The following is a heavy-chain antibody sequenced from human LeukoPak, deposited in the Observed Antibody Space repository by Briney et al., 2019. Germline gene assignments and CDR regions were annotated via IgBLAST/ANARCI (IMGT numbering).Heavy chain of an antibody. CDR3: ARDGRGPTRESLDY. V-gene: IGHV4-4*02. Sequence: PSGTLSLTCAVSGGSISNSNWWSWVRQPPGKGLEWIGEIYHSGSTNYNPSLKSRVTISVDKSKNQFSLKLSSVTAADTAVYYCARDGRGPTRESLDYWGQGTLVTVSS. CDR2: IYHSGST. CDR1: GGSISNSNW. D-gene: IGHD3-10*01. J-gene: IGHJ4*02.